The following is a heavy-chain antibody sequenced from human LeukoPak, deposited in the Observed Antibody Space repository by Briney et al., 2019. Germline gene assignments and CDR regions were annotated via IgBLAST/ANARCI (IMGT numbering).Heavy chain of an antibody. CDR3: VRDGVGYCSGGSCYYGPFDY. V-gene: IGHV3-30-3*01. J-gene: IGHJ4*02. CDR2: ISYDGSNK. Sequence: GGSLRLSCAASGFTFSSYAMHWVRQAPGKGLEWVAVISYDGSNKYYADSVKGRFTISRDNSKNTLYLQMNSLRAEDTAVYYCVRDGVGYCSGGSCYYGPFDYWGQGTLVTVSS. D-gene: IGHD2-15*01. CDR1: GFTFSSYA.